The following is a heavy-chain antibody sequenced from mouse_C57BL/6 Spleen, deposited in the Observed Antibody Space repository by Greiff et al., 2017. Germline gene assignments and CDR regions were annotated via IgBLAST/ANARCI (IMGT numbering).Heavy chain of an antibody. CDR2: ISDGGSYT. CDR1: GFNFSSSA. V-gene: IGHV5-4*03. Sequence: EVKLVESGGGLVKPGGSLKLSCAASGFNFSSSAMSWVRQTPEKRLEWVATISDGGSYTDYPDNVKGRFTIYRDNAKNNLYLQMSPLKSEDTAMYYCARAQRRYVKVWGTGTTGTFSS. CDR3: ARAQRRYVKV. J-gene: IGHJ1*03. D-gene: IGHD6-1*01.